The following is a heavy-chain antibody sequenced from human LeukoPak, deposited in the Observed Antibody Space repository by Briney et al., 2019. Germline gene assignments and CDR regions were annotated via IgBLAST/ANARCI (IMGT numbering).Heavy chain of an antibody. CDR1: GFTFSTFA. J-gene: IGHJ4*02. V-gene: IGHV3-23*05. CDR2: IYSSVT. D-gene: IGHD4/OR15-4a*01. Sequence: PGGSLRLSCAASGFTFSTFAMIWVRQPPGKGLEWVSFIYSSVTHYSDSVKGRFTISRDNSKNTLYLQMNSLRAEDTAVYYCARRAGAYSHPYDYWGQGTLVTVSS. CDR3: ARRAGAYSHPYDY.